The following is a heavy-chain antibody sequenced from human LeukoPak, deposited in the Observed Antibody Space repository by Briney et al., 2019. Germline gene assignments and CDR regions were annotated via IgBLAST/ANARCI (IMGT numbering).Heavy chain of an antibody. CDR1: GFTFSTYS. V-gene: IGHV3-21*01. CDR3: ARSDAYSSSWYLPY. CDR2: ISSSGTYI. Sequence: GGSLRLSCAASGFTFSTYSMNWVRQAPGKGLEWVSSISSSGTYIYYADSVKGRFTLSRDNANNSLYLQMNSLRAEDTAVYYCARSDAYSSSWYLPYWGQGTRVTVSS. D-gene: IGHD6-13*01. J-gene: IGHJ1*01.